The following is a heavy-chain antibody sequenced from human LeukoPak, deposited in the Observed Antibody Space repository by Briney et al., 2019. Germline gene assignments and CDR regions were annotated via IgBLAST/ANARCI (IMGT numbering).Heavy chain of an antibody. J-gene: IGHJ4*02. CDR2: MNSDGSST. Sequence: GGSLRLSCAASGFTFRSYWMHWVRQVPGKGLVWVSRMNSDGSSTSHADSVKGRFTISRDNAKNTLYLQMNSLRAEDTAVYYCVRGTGGIFDYWGQGTLVTVSS. CDR3: VRGTGGIFDY. CDR1: GFTFRSYW. V-gene: IGHV3-74*01. D-gene: IGHD2-8*02.